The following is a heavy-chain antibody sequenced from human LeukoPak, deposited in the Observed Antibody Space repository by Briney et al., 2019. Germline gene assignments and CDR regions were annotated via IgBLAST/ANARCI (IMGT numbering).Heavy chain of an antibody. CDR1: GFTFSSYE. J-gene: IGHJ4*02. CDR2: ISWNSGSI. V-gene: IGHV3-9*01. Sequence: GGSLRLSCAASGFTFSSYEMNWVRQAPGKGLEWVSGISWNSGSIGYADSVKGRFTISRDNAKNSLYLQMNSLRAEDTALYYCAKHIHFDYYDSSGYYSEYYFDYWGQGTLVTVSS. CDR3: AKHIHFDYYDSSGYYSEYYFDY. D-gene: IGHD3-22*01.